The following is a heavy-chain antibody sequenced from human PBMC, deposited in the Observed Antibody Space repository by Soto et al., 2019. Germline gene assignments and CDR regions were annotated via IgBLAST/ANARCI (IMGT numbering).Heavy chain of an antibody. Sequence: PGGSLRPSCAASGFTFSSYAMSWVRQAPGKGLEWVSAISGSGGSTYYADSVKGRFTISRDNSKNTLYLQMNSLRAEDTAVYYCAKGPYDSSGYYYDFGAHFDYWGQGTLVTVSS. CDR2: ISGSGGST. D-gene: IGHD3-22*01. CDR1: GFTFSSYA. J-gene: IGHJ4*02. V-gene: IGHV3-23*01. CDR3: AKGPYDSSGYYYDFGAHFDY.